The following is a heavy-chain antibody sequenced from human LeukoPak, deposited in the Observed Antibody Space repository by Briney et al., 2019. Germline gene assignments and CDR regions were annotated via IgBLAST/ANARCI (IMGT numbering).Heavy chain of an antibody. CDR2: IYYSGST. V-gene: IGHV4-31*02. Sequence: IGYIYYSGSTYYNPSLKSRVTISVDTSKNQFSLKLSSVTAADTAVYYCARVTTVVRGFDYWGQGTLVTVSS. CDR3: ARVTTVVRGFDY. J-gene: IGHJ4*02. D-gene: IGHD4-23*01.